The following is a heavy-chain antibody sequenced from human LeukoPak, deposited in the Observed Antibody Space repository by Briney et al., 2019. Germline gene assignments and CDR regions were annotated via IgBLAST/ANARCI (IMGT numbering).Heavy chain of an antibody. D-gene: IGHD6-13*01. CDR2: MNPNSGNT. Sequence: ASVKVSCKASGYTFTSYDINWMRQATGQGLEWMGWMNPNSGNTGYAQKFQGRVTITRNTSISTAYMELSSLRSEDTAVYYCARGRYSSSWYTGYYFDYWGQGTLVTVSS. CDR3: ARGRYSSSWYTGYYFDY. V-gene: IGHV1-8*03. CDR1: GYTFTSYD. J-gene: IGHJ4*02.